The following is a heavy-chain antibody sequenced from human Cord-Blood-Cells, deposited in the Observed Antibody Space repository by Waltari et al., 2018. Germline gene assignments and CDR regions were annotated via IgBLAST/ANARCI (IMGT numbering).Heavy chain of an antibody. CDR1: GGSLSTSRYY. Sequence: QLQLQESGPGLVKPSETLSLTRTVSGGSLSTSRYYLGWIRAPPRKGLEWIGSIYYSGSTYYNPSLKSRVTISVDTSKNQFSLKLSSVTAADTAVYYCARENYYGSGSYQKYNWFDPWGQGTLVTVSS. D-gene: IGHD3-10*01. CDR3: ARENYYGSGSYQKYNWFDP. J-gene: IGHJ5*02. CDR2: IYYSGST. V-gene: IGHV4-39*07.